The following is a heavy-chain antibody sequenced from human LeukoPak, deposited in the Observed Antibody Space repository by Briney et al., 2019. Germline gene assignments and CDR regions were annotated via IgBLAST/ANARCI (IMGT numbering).Heavy chain of an antibody. CDR3: ARGLWGPRRAGTWANFDY. CDR1: GGSLSGYY. D-gene: IGHD1-7*01. V-gene: IGHV4-34*01. CDR2: INHSGST. Sequence: SETLSLTCAVYGGSLSGYYWSWIRQPPGKGLEWIGEINHSGSTNYNPSLKSRVTISVDTSKNQFSLKLSSVTAADTAVYYCARGLWGPRRAGTWANFDYWGQGTLVTVSS. J-gene: IGHJ4*02.